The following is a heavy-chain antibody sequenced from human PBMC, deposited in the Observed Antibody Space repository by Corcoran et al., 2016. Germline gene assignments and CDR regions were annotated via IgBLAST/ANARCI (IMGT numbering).Heavy chain of an antibody. V-gene: IGHV1-69*06. CDR2: IIPIFGKA. D-gene: IGHD4-17*01. J-gene: IGHJ6*02. CDR1: GGTFSSYA. Sequence: QVQLVQSGAEVKKPGYSVKVSCKASGGTFSSYAISWVRQAPGQGLEGRGGIIPIFGKANYAQKFQGRVTITADKSTSTAYMELSSLRSEDTAVYYCARGTRTTSYYYYYGMDVWGQGTTVTVSS. CDR3: ARGTRTTSYYYYYGMDV.